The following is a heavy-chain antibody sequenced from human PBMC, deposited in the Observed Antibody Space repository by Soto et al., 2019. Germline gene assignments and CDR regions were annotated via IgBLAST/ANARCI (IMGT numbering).Heavy chain of an antibody. CDR2: IKSKTDGGTT. J-gene: IGHJ4*01. Sequence: GGSLRLSCAASGFTFSNAWINWVRQAPGKGLEWVGRIKSKTDGGTTDYAEPVKGRFAISRDDSNNMVYLQMNSLKIEGTAVYYSTTDSYSTIIIVRFDYWGHGTLVTVSS. V-gene: IGHV3-15*07. D-gene: IGHD3-22*01. CDR1: GFTFSNAW. CDR3: TTDSYSTIIIVRFDY.